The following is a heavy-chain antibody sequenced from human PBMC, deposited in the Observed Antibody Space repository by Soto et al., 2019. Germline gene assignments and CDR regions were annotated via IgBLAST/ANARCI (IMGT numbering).Heavy chain of an antibody. D-gene: IGHD3-22*01. J-gene: IGHJ4*02. V-gene: IGHV3-7*03. CDR2: IKQDGSEK. Sequence: LRLSCAASGFTFSSYWMSWVRQAPGKGLEWVANIKQDGSEKYYVDSVKGRFTISRDNAKNSLYLQMNNLRAEDTAVYYCAKHLIGGRLQSPFDLWGQGTQVTVSS. CDR3: AKHLIGGRLQSPFDL. CDR1: GFTFSSYW.